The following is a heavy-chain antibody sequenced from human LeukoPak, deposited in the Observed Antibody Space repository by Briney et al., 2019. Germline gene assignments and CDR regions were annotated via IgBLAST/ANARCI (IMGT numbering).Heavy chain of an antibody. Sequence: SGTLSLTCTVSGVSLNSYYWSWIRQPPGKGLEWIGYIYYSGSTNYNPSLKSRVTLSVDTSKNQFSLNLRSVTAADTAVFYCARQDYGDHLFDYWGQGYLVTVSS. J-gene: IGHJ4*02. CDR2: IYYSGST. CDR3: ARQDYGDHLFDY. CDR1: GVSLNSYY. V-gene: IGHV4-59*08. D-gene: IGHD4-17*01.